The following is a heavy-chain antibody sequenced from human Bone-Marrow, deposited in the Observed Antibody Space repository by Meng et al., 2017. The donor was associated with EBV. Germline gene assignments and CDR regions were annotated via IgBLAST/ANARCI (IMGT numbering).Heavy chain of an antibody. CDR2: FPSDPSHNK. J-gene: IGHJ5*02. V-gene: IGHV3-30*18. Sequence: WCRQALGKRPEWVAIFPSDPSHNKYYADSVKRRFTISRDNSRNTLYLQINRLKIEDTAVYYCAKDLSGRFDPWGQGTLVTVSS. CDR3: AKDLSGRFDP. D-gene: IGHD1-14*01.